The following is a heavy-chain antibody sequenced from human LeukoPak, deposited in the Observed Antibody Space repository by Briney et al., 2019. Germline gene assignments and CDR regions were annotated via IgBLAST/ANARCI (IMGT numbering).Heavy chain of an antibody. CDR3: ARSSRYSED. J-gene: IGHJ4*02. V-gene: IGHV4-39*07. CDR1: GGSISSSSYY. Sequence: SETLSLTCTVSGGSISSSSYYWGWIRQPPGKGLEWIGSIYYSGSTNYNPSLKSRVTISVDTSKNQFSLRLSSVTAADTAVYYCARSSRYSEDWGQGTLVTVSS. D-gene: IGHD3-9*01. CDR2: IYYSGST.